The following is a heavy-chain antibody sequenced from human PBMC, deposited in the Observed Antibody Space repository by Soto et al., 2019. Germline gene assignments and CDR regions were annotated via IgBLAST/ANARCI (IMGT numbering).Heavy chain of an antibody. Sequence: QVHLVQSGAEVKKPGASVKVSCKGSGYAFTTYGITWVRQAPGQGLEWMGWISAPKGNTNSAQKRQGRGTVTRDTSTSTAYRELRSLRSDDTAVYYCARGRYGDYWGQGALVTVSS. CDR1: GYAFTTYG. CDR2: ISAPKGNT. V-gene: IGHV1-18*01. J-gene: IGHJ4*02. D-gene: IGHD1-1*01. CDR3: ARGRYGDY.